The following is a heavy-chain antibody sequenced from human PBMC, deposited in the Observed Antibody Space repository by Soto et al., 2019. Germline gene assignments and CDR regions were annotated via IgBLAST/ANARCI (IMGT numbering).Heavy chain of an antibody. Sequence: SETLSLTCAVSGGSISSSIYFWGWIRQPPGEGLEWIGSMYYSGTTSYNPSLKTRVSISIDTAKNQFSLRLSSVTAADTAVYYCARRGRGNDVVKYYYYGMDVWGQGTTVTVSS. D-gene: IGHD2-15*01. CDR3: ARRGRGNDVVKYYYYGMDV. V-gene: IGHV4-39*01. CDR1: GGSISSSIYF. J-gene: IGHJ6*02. CDR2: MYYSGTT.